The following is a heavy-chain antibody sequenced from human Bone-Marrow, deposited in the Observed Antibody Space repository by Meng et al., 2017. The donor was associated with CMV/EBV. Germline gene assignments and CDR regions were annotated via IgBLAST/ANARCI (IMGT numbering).Heavy chain of an antibody. D-gene: IGHD5-18*01. Sequence: ASVKVSCKASGYTFTSYGISWVRQAPGQGLEWMGWISAYNDNTNYAQKFQGRVTITADKSTSTAYMELSSLRSEDTAVYYCARDHTANLDYWGQGTLVTVSS. CDR3: ARDHTANLDY. CDR1: GYTFTSYG. CDR2: ISAYNDNT. J-gene: IGHJ4*02. V-gene: IGHV1-18*01.